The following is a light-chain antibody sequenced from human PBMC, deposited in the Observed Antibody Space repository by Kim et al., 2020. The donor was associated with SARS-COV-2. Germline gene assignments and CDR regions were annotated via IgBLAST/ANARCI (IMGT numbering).Light chain of an antibody. CDR2: GNI. CDR3: QSYDSTLSGSGV. Sequence: QSVLTQPPSVSGAPGQGVTISCTGSSSNIGAGYDVHWYQQLPGTAPKLLIYGNINRPSGVPDRFSGSKSGTSASLAITGLQAQDEADYYCQSYDSTLSGSGVFGGGTQLTVL. V-gene: IGLV1-40*01. CDR1: SSNIGAGYD. J-gene: IGLJ2*01.